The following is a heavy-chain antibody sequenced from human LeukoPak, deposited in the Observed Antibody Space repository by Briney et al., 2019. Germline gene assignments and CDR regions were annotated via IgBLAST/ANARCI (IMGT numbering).Heavy chain of an antibody. D-gene: IGHD6-13*01. Sequence: SETLSLTCAVYGGSFSGYYWSWIRQPPGKGLERIGEINHSGSTNYNPSLKSRVTISVDTSKNQFSLKLSSVTAADTAVYYCARGGPGYSSSWYDYWGQGTLVTVSS. J-gene: IGHJ4*02. V-gene: IGHV4-34*01. CDR3: ARGGPGYSSSWYDY. CDR1: GGSFSGYY. CDR2: INHSGST.